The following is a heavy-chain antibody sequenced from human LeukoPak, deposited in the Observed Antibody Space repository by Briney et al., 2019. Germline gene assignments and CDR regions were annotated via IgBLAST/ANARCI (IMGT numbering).Heavy chain of an antibody. D-gene: IGHD3-22*01. Sequence: ASVKVSCKASGYTFTGYYMHWVRQAPGQGLEWMGWINPNSGGTNYAQKFQGRVTMTRDTSISTAYMELSRLRSDDTAVYYCARTESYYDSSGYYYAPWFDPWGQGTLVTVSS. V-gene: IGHV1-2*02. CDR3: ARTESYYDSSGYYYAPWFDP. CDR2: INPNSGGT. CDR1: GYTFTGYY. J-gene: IGHJ5*02.